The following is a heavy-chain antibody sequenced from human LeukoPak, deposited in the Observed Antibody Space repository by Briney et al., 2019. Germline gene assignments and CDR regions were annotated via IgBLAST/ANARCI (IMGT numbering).Heavy chain of an antibody. CDR2: ISSRSSAI. CDR1: GFTFSNYN. Sequence: PGGSLRLSCAASGFTFSNYNMNWVRQAPGKGLEWVSYISSRSSAIYYADSVKGRFTISRDNAENSLFLQMNSLRAEDTAVYYCARDGGYCSGGSCNNWFDPWGQGTLVTVSS. J-gene: IGHJ5*02. V-gene: IGHV3-48*01. D-gene: IGHD2-15*01. CDR3: ARDGGYCSGGSCNNWFDP.